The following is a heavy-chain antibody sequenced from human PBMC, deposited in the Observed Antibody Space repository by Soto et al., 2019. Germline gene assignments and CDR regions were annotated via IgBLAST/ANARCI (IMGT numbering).Heavy chain of an antibody. CDR2: INPNRGGT. Sequence: ASVQVSCKASGYNISGYYMHWVRQAPGQGLEWMGWINPNRGGTNYAQKFQGRVTMTRDTAISTAYMGLSMLRFDDTAVYYCARDHPPDHYDSSGYYFGGWFDLWGQGTLVTVSS. CDR1: GYNISGYY. J-gene: IGHJ5*02. V-gene: IGHV1-2*02. CDR3: ARDHPPDHYDSSGYYFGGWFDL. D-gene: IGHD3-22*01.